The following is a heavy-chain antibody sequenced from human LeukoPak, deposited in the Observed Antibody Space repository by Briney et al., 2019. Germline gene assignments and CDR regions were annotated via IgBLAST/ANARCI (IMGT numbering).Heavy chain of an antibody. Sequence: KPSETLSLTCTVSGDSISSYYWSWFRQPPGRRLYWIGYIHSSGTTNYNPSLKSRLTLSVDTSQNQFSLRLTSVTPADTAVYYCARHYASGTYPLDYWGQGTLVTVSS. J-gene: IGHJ4*02. CDR1: GDSISSYY. CDR3: ARHYASGTYPLDY. V-gene: IGHV4-59*01. CDR2: IHSSGTT. D-gene: IGHD3-10*01.